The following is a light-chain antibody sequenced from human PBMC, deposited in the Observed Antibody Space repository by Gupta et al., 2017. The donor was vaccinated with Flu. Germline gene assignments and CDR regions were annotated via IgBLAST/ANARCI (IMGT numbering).Light chain of an antibody. CDR2: WAT. J-gene: IGKJ4*02. Sequence: SLGERATINCKSSQSGRYDSNEKDYLSWYQQKPGQPPKLLISWATTRESGVPDRFSGSGSGTDFTLTIASLQAEDVAVYYCQQYNNVPFTFGPGTKVEIK. CDR3: QQYNNVPFT. CDR1: QSGRYDSNEKDY. V-gene: IGKV4-1*01.